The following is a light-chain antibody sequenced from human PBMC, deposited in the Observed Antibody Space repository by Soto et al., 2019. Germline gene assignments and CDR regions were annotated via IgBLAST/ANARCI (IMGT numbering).Light chain of an antibody. CDR1: QSVRSSD. CDR2: GAS. J-gene: IGKJ4*01. V-gene: IGKV3-20*01. CDR3: QQYGTSPLT. Sequence: EIVLTQSPGTLSLSPGERATLSCRASQSVRSSDLAWYQQKPGQTPSLLIYGASSRATGTPDRFSGSGSGTDFTVTISRLEPEDFAVYYCQQYGTSPLTFGGGTKVEI.